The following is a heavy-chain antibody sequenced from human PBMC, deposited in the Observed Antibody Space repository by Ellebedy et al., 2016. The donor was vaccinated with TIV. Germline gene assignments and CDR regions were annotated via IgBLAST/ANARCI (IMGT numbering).Heavy chain of an antibody. D-gene: IGHD6-19*01. V-gene: IGHV3-7*04. CDR2: IKQDGSEE. CDR3: ARGSGWIIDY. Sequence: PGGSLRLSCTDSGFTVSSYWMQWVRQAPGKGLEWVANIKQDGSEEYYLDSVKGRFTISRDNAKKSLYWQMNSLRSEDTAVYYCARGSGWIIDYWGQGTLVTVSS. J-gene: IGHJ4*02. CDR1: GFTVSSYW.